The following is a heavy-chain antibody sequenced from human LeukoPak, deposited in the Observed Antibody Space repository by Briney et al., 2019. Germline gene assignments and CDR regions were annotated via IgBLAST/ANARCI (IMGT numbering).Heavy chain of an antibody. Sequence: GGSLRLSCAASGFTFNGYWMSWVRQAPGKGLEWVANIKQDGSEKYYVDSVRGRVTISRDNAENSLFLQMNRLRVEDTAVYYCTRDFGRSSYYFDFWGQGALVTVSS. D-gene: IGHD3-3*01. V-gene: IGHV3-7*01. CDR1: GFTFNGYW. CDR3: TRDFGRSSYYFDF. CDR2: IKQDGSEK. J-gene: IGHJ4*02.